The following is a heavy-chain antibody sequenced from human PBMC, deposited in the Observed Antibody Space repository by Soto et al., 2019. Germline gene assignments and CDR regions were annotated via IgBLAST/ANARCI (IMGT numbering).Heavy chain of an antibody. D-gene: IGHD2-8*02. J-gene: IGHJ6*02. V-gene: IGHV3-9*01. CDR2: ISWNSGTI. CDR1: GFTFDNYA. CDR3: AKSTGGTANGMDV. Sequence: EVQLVESGGGLVQPGRSLRLSCEASGFTFDNYAMYWVRQAPGKGLEWVSGISWNSGTIGYADSVKGRFTISRDNAKNSLYLQMNSLRAEDTALYYCAKSTGGTANGMDVWGQGTTVTVSS.